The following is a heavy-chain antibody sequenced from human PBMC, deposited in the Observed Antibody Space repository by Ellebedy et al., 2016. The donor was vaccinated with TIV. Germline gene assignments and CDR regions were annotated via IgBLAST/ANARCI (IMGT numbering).Heavy chain of an antibody. CDR1: GGSIINTTYY. V-gene: IGHV4-39*01. J-gene: IGHJ4*02. CDR3: ARQRAVRGIHRGEFDA. Sequence: MPSETLSLTCTVSGGSIINTTYYWGWIRQPPGKGLEWLGSVFYRGHSYNNPSLNGRVTVSVDPSKHQFFLTLTSVTAEESAIYYCARQRAVRGIHRGEFDAWGQGTLVTVSS. CDR2: VFYRGHS. D-gene: IGHD3-10*01.